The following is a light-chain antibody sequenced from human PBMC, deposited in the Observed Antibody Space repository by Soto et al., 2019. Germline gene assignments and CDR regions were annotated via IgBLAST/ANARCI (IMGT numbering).Light chain of an antibody. J-gene: IGKJ1*01. CDR1: QTVNSR. CDR3: QQRSNWPWT. CDR2: HTS. Sequence: EIVLTQSPATLSSSPGERATLSCRASQTVNSRLAWYQHKPGQAPRLLIYHTSNRATGIPARFSGSGSGTVFTLTISRLEPEDFAVYYCQQRSNWPWTFGQGTKVDIK. V-gene: IGKV3-11*01.